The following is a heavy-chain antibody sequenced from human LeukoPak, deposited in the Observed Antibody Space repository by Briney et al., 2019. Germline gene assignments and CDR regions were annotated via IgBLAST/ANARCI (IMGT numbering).Heavy chain of an antibody. Sequence: SETLSLTCTVSGGSISSSSYYWGWIRQPPGKGLEWIGSIYYSGSTYYNPSLKSRVTISVDTSKNQFSLKLSSVTAADTAVYYCARVWDMVRGVTRPRYYFDYWGQGTLVTVSS. D-gene: IGHD3-10*01. CDR3: ARVWDMVRGVTRPRYYFDY. CDR2: IYYSGST. J-gene: IGHJ4*02. CDR1: GGSISSSSYY. V-gene: IGHV4-39*07.